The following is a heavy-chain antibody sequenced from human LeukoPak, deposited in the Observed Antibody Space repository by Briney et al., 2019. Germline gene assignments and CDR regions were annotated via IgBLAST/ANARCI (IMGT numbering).Heavy chain of an antibody. CDR3: ARIPYYYDYEYDTYLDY. D-gene: IGHD3-22*01. Sequence: SETLSLTCAVYAGSFRGYLWSWIRQPPGKGREGIGEIDHSGSTNDNPSLKSRVTISVDASRNQFSLRLPSVTDADPAVSYCARIPYYYDYEYDTYLDYWGQGSLVIVSS. CDR1: AGSFRGYL. V-gene: IGHV4-34*01. CDR2: IDHSGST. J-gene: IGHJ4*02.